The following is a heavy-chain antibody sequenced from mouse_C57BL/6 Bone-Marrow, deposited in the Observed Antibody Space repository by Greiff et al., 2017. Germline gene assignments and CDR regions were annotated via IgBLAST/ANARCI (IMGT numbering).Heavy chain of an antibody. CDR2: IWSDGST. CDR1: GFSLTSYG. V-gene: IGHV2-6*03. J-gene: IGHJ4*01. CDR3: AITTVVAPYAMDY. D-gene: IGHD1-1*01. Sequence: VQGVESGPGLVAPSQSLSITCTVSGFSLTSYGVHWVRQPPGKGLEWLVVIWSDGSTTYNSALKSRLSISKDNSKSQVFLKMNSLQTDDTAMYYCAITTVVAPYAMDYWGQGTSVTVSS.